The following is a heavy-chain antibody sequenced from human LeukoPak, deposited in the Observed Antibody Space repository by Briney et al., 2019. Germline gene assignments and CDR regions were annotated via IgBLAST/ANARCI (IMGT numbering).Heavy chain of an antibody. CDR1: GYSISSGFY. V-gene: IGHV4-38-2*02. CDR2: IYHSGST. Sequence: PSETLSLTCTVSGYSISSGFYWGWIRQPPGKGPECIGSIYHSGSTYYNPSLKSRVTISVDTSKNQFSLNLSSVTAADTAVYYCARGRLARSPYFDYWGQGTLVTVSS. J-gene: IGHJ4*02. CDR3: ARGRLARSPYFDY. D-gene: IGHD6-19*01.